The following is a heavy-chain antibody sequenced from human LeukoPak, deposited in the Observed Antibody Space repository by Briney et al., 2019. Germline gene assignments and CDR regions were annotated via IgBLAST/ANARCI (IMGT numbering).Heavy chain of an antibody. Sequence: GGSLRLSCAASGFTFSSYAMHWVRQAPGKGLEWVAVVSYDGSNKYYADSVKGRFTISRDNSKNTLYLQMNSLRAEDTAVYYCARDHPGVAFDIWGQGTMVTVSS. CDR2: VSYDGSNK. D-gene: IGHD7-27*01. V-gene: IGHV3-30-3*01. CDR1: GFTFSSYA. CDR3: ARDHPGVAFDI. J-gene: IGHJ3*02.